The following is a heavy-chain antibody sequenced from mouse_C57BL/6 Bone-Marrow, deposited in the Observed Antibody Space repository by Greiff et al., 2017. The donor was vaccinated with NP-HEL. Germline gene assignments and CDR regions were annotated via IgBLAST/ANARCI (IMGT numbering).Heavy chain of an antibody. V-gene: IGHV1-69*01. CDR2: IDPSDSYT. CDR1: GYTFTSYW. Sequence: QVQLQQPGAELVMPGASVKLSCKASGYTFTSYWMHWVKQRPGQGLEWIGEIDPSDSYTNYNQKFKGKSTLTVDKSSSTAYMQLSSLTSEDSAVYYCASSYGSSNAAFWYFDVWGTGTAVTVSS. D-gene: IGHD1-1*01. CDR3: ASSYGSSNAAFWYFDV. J-gene: IGHJ1*03.